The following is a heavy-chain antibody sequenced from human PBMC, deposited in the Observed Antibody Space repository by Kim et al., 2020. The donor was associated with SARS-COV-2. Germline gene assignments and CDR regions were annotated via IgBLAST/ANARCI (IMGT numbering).Heavy chain of an antibody. CDR2: ISGSGGST. J-gene: IGHJ6*02. CDR3: AKTVGLWLRKYYYAMDV. D-gene: IGHD5-18*01. V-gene: IGHV3-23*01. Sequence: GGSLRLSCAASGFTFNNYAMSWVRQAPGKGLERVSAISGSGGSTYYADSVKGRFTISRDNSKNTLYLQMNSLRAEDTAVYYCAKTVGLWLRKYYYAMDVWGQGTTVTVSS. CDR1: GFTFNNYA.